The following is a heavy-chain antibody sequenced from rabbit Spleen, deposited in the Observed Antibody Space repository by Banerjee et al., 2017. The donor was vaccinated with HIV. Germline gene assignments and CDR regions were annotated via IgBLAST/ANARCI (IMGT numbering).Heavy chain of an antibody. CDR1: GFSFSSGYY. Sequence: QSLEESGGDLVKPGASLTLTCTASGFSFSSGYYMCWVRQAPGKGLEWIACMYGGSSDNTFYASWAKGRFTISKTSPTTVTLQMTSLTAADTATYFCARDLAGIIGWNFGLWGPGTLVTVS. CDR3: ARDLAGIIGWNFGL. J-gene: IGHJ6*01. CDR2: MYGGSSDNT. D-gene: IGHD4-1*01. V-gene: IGHV1S40*01.